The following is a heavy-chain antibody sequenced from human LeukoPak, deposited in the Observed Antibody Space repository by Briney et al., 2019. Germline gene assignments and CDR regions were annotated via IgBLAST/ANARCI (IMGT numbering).Heavy chain of an antibody. V-gene: IGHV3-9*03. Sequence: GGSLRLSCAASGFTFDDYAMQWVRQAPGKGLEWVSGFSWYSGSIGYADSVKGRFTISRDNAKNSLYLQMNSLRAEDMALYYCAKDTRRYYYDSSGCAFDIWGQGTMVTVSS. J-gene: IGHJ3*02. D-gene: IGHD3-22*01. CDR1: GFTFDDYA. CDR3: AKDTRRYYYDSSGCAFDI. CDR2: FSWYSGSI.